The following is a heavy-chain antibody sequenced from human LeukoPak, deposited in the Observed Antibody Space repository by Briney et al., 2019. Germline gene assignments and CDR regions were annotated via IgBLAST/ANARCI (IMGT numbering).Heavy chain of an antibody. CDR2: IYYSGST. J-gene: IGHJ5*02. D-gene: IGHD3-16*01. V-gene: IGHV4-31*11. CDR3: ARYVTTFFWFDP. CDR1: GGSFSGYY. Sequence: SETLSLTCAVYGGSFSGYYWSWIRQHPGKGLEWIGYIYYSGSTYYNPSLKSRVTISVDTSKNQFSLKLSSVTAADTAVYYCARYVTTFFWFDPWGQGTLVTVSS.